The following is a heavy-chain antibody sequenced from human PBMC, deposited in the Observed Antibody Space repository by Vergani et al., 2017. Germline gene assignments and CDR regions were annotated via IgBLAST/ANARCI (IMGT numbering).Heavy chain of an antibody. J-gene: IGHJ1*01. CDR3: ARISGGSAPYLHY. Sequence: EVHLEESGGGLVQPGGSLSFSWEASEFTFGDYYMAWIRLAPGKGLDWVARIKRDGTETFYVDSVKGRFTISRDNAKTTLYLQMKSLRDEDRGVYYCARISGGSAPYLHYWGQGTLVTVAS. D-gene: IGHD2-15*01. V-gene: IGHV3-7*01. CDR2: IKRDGTET. CDR1: EFTFGDYY.